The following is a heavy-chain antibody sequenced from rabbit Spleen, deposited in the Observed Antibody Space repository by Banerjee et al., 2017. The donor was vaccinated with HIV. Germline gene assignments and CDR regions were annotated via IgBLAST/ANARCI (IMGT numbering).Heavy chain of an antibody. J-gene: IGHJ4*01. CDR2: INTYTDKG. V-gene: IGHV1S45*01. Sequence: QEQLVESGGGLVKPEGSLTLTCKASGFSFSDRDVMCWVRQAPGKGLEWIACINTYTDKGVYATWAKGRFTISRTSSTTVTLQMASLTAADTATYFCVRDRANIGGDYGPYYFDLWGPGTLVTVS. CDR3: VRDRANIGGDYGPYYFDL. CDR1: GFSFSDRDV. D-gene: IGHD2-1*01.